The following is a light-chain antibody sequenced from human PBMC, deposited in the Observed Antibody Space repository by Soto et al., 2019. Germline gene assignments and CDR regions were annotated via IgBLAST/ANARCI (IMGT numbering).Light chain of an antibody. CDR1: QSVRNGY. J-gene: IGKJ5*01. CDR2: EAS. Sequence: EIVVTHSPGALSWSPGERATRACSASQSVRNGYLAWYQQTVGQAPRLLIYEASSRATGIPDRFSGGGYGTDFTLTISRLEPEDFAVYYCQQYGSSPPITFGQGTRLEI. CDR3: QQYGSSPPIT. V-gene: IGKV3-20*01.